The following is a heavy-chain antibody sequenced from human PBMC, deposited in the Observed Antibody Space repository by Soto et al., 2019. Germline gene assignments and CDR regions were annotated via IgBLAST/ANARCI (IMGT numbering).Heavy chain of an antibody. Sequence: SDTLSLTCTGSGDSIGSYFWSWIRQAPGKGLEWIGYIHYSGSTKSNPSLKSRVTISVDTSKNQFSLNLSSVTAADTAVYYCARATLCSGGSCYRFDPWGQGTLVTVSS. J-gene: IGHJ5*02. CDR1: GDSIGSYF. CDR3: ARATLCSGGSCYRFDP. CDR2: IHYSGST. V-gene: IGHV4-59*01. D-gene: IGHD2-15*01.